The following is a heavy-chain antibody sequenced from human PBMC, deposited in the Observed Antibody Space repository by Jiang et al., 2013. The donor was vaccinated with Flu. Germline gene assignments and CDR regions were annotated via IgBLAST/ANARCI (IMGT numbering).Heavy chain of an antibody. J-gene: IGHJ6*02. CDR1: GYTFTGYY. Sequence: GAEVKKPGASVKVSCKASGYTFTGYYMHWVRQAPGQGLEWMGRINPNSGGTNYAQKFQGRVTMTRDTSISTAYTELSRLRSDDTAVYYCAREWWSGWTPHYYYYYGMDVWGQGTTVTVSS. V-gene: IGHV1-2*06. D-gene: IGHD6-19*01. CDR2: INPNSGGT. CDR3: AREWWSGWTPHYYYYYGMDV.